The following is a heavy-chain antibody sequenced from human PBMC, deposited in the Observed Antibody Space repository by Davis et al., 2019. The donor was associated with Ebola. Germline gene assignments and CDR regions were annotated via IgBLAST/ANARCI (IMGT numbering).Heavy chain of an antibody. D-gene: IGHD3-16*01. V-gene: IGHV3-7*01. CDR1: GFTFTNYW. J-gene: IGHJ4*02. Sequence: GESLKISCAASGFTFTNYWMHWVRQAPGKGLEWVAHINQDASGKYYLDSVKGRFTISRDNAKNSLYVQMNSLRAEDTAVYFCAYSYEIWGQGTLVTVSS. CDR3: AYSYEI. CDR2: INQDASGK.